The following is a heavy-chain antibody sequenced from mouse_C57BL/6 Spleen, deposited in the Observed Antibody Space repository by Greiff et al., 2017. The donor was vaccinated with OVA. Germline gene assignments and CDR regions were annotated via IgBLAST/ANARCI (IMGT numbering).Heavy chain of an antibody. CDR2: INPNNGGT. D-gene: IGHD1-1*01. J-gene: IGHJ2*01. CDR3: ASPSYYYGLDY. Sequence: DVQLQESGPELVKPGASVKMSCKASGYTFTDYNMHWVKQSHGKSLEWIGYINPNNGGTSYNQKFKGKATLTVNKSSSTAYMELRSLTSEDSAVYYCASPSYYYGLDYWGQGTTLTVSS. CDR1: GYTFTDYN. V-gene: IGHV1-22*01.